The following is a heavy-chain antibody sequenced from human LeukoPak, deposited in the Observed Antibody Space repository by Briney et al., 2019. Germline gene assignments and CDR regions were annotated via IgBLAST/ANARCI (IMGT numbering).Heavy chain of an antibody. CDR1: GFTFSNYW. CDR3: ARDFAHCSSTSCPFDY. Sequence: GGSLRLSCAASGFTFSNYWMSWVRQAPGKELEWVANIKQDGSEIYYVDSVKGRFTISRDNAKNSLYLQMNSLRAEDTAVYYCARDFAHCSSTSCPFDYWGQGTLVTVSS. J-gene: IGHJ4*02. V-gene: IGHV3-7*01. CDR2: IKQDGSEI. D-gene: IGHD2-2*01.